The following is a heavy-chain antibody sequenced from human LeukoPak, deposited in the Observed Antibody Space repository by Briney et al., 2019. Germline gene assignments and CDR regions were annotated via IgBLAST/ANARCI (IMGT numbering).Heavy chain of an antibody. V-gene: IGHV1-3*01. CDR3: ARDSGSGNNDY. CDR1: GYTFTSYA. D-gene: IGHD1-26*01. CDR2: INAGNGNT. J-gene: IGHJ4*02. Sequence: ASVKVSCKASGYTFTSYAMHWVRQAPGQRLEWMGWINAGNGNTKYSQNFQGRVTFISNTSATTAFMELSSLRSEDAAVYYCARDSGSGNNDYWGQGTLVTVSS.